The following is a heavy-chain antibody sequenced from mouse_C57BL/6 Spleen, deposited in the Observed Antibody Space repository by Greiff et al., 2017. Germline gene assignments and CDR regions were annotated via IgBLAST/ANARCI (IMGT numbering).Heavy chain of an antibody. CDR3: TLYYGNSFYDLDY. CDR2: IDPENGDT. CDR1: GFTIKDDY. J-gene: IGHJ4*01. Sequence: VHVKQSGAELVRPGASVKLSCTASGFTIKDDYMHWVKQRPEQGLEWIGWIDPENGDTEYASKFQGKATITADTSSNTAYLQLSSLTSEDTAVYYCTLYYGNSFYDLDYWGQGTSVTVSS. V-gene: IGHV14-4*01. D-gene: IGHD2-1*01.